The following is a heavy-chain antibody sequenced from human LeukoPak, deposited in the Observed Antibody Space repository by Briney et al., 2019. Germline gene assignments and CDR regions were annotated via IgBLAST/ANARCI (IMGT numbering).Heavy chain of an antibody. D-gene: IGHD3-16*01. V-gene: IGHV1-18*01. Sequence: GGSLRLSCAASGFTFSNYAMHWVRQAPGKGLEWMGWISAYNGNTNYAQKLQGRVTMTTDTSTSTAYMELRSLRSDDTAVYYCARDLGLDYWGQGTLVTVSS. J-gene: IGHJ4*02. CDR3: ARDLGLDY. CDR2: ISAYNGNT. CDR1: GFTFSNYA.